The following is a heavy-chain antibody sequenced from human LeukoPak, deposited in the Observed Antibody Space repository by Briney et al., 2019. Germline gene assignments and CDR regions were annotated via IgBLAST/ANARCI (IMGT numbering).Heavy chain of an antibody. CDR2: IYYSGST. Sequence: PSETLSLTCTVSGGSISSYYWSWIRQPPGKGLEWIGYIYYSGSTNYNPSLKSRVTISVDTSKNQFSLKLSSVTAADTAVYYCARGESYYSHFDYWGQGTLVTVSS. J-gene: IGHJ4*02. V-gene: IGHV4-59*01. CDR1: GGSISSYY. D-gene: IGHD1-26*01. CDR3: ARGESYYSHFDY.